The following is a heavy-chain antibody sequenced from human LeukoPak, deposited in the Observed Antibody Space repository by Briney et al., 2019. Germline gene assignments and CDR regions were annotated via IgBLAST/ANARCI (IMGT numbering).Heavy chain of an antibody. J-gene: IGHJ4*02. V-gene: IGHV3-48*04. Sequence: GGSLRLSCAASGFTFSSYKMNWVRQAPGKGLEWVSYSSSSSSTRYYADSVKGRFTISRYNAKNSLYLQMNSLRAEDTAVYYCARDSGTSTVTSFDYWGQGTLVTVSS. CDR3: ARDSGTSTVTSFDY. D-gene: IGHD4-11*01. CDR1: GFTFSSYK. CDR2: SSSSSSTR.